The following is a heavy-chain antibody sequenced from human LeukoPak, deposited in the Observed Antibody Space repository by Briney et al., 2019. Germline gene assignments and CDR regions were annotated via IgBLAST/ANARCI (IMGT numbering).Heavy chain of an antibody. J-gene: IGHJ4*02. CDR1: GGSISSYY. V-gene: IGHV4-59*01. CDR3: ARHYRPYFFDY. CDR2: IYYSGST. Sequence: PSETLSLTCTVSGGSISSYYWSWIRQPPGKGLKWIGYIYYSGSTNYNPSLKSRVTISVDTSKNQFSLKLSSVTAADTAVYYCARHYRPYFFDYWGQGILVTVSS. D-gene: IGHD3-16*02.